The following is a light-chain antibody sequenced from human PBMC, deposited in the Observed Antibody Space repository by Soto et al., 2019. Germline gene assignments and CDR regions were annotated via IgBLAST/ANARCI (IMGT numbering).Light chain of an antibody. V-gene: IGKV3-15*01. CDR1: ESVSGN. Sequence: EIVMTQSPATLSVSPGERATLSCRASESVSGNLAWYQQKPGQAPRLLTYGASTRATDIPARFSGSGSGPEFAFHNGSLHSEDFAVYNCQQDNKCPLTFGGGTKVAIK. J-gene: IGKJ4*01. CDR2: GAS. CDR3: QQDNKCPLT.